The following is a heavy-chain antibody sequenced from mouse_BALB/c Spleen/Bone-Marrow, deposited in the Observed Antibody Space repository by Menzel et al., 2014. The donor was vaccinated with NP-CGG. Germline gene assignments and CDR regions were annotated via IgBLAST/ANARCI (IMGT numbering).Heavy chain of an antibody. Sequence: EVQVVESGGDLVKPGGSLKLSCAASGFTFSSYGMSWVRQTPDKRLEWVATISSGGSYTYYPDSVKGRFTISRDNAKNTLYLQMSSLKSEDTAMYYCARGGGAYYGNYWFAYWGQGTLVTVSA. CDR2: ISSGGSYT. CDR3: ARGGGAYYGNYWFAY. V-gene: IGHV5-6*01. CDR1: GFTFSSYG. D-gene: IGHD2-10*01. J-gene: IGHJ3*01.